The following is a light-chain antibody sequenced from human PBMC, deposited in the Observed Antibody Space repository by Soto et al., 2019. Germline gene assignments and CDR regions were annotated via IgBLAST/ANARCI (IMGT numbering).Light chain of an antibody. CDR1: SSDVGAYNY. CDR2: DVS. J-gene: IGLJ1*01. V-gene: IGLV2-14*03. Sequence: QSALTQPASVSGSPGQSITISCTGTSSDVGAYNYVSWYQQHPSKAPKLMVCDVSNRPSGVSDRFSGSKSGNTASLTISGLLAEDEADYYCYSYTSSSTYVFGTGTKLTVL. CDR3: YSYTSSSTYV.